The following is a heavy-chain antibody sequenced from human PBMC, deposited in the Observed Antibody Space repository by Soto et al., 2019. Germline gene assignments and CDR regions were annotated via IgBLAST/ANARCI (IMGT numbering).Heavy chain of an antibody. D-gene: IGHD2-2*01. Sequence: PGGSLRLSCAASGFTVSNNYMNWVRQAPGKGLEWVSVIYRGGTTYYADSVKGRFTISRDNSKNTLYLQMNSLRAEDTAVYYCARDLGRYAVAYWGQGIQVTVSS. V-gene: IGHV3-66*01. CDR1: GFTVSNNY. J-gene: IGHJ4*02. CDR2: IYRGGTT. CDR3: ARDLGRYAVAY.